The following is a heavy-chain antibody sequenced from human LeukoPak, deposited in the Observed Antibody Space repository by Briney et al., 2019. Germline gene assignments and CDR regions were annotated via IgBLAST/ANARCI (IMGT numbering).Heavy chain of an antibody. Sequence: ASVKVSCKASGYTFTSYDINWVRQATGQGLEWMGWMNPNSGNTGYAQKFQGRVTITRNTSISTAYMELSSLRSEDTAVYYCARDNWNYQGIGYWGQGTLVTVSS. D-gene: IGHD1-7*01. V-gene: IGHV1-8*03. CDR3: ARDNWNYQGIGY. J-gene: IGHJ4*02. CDR2: MNPNSGNT. CDR1: GYTFTSYD.